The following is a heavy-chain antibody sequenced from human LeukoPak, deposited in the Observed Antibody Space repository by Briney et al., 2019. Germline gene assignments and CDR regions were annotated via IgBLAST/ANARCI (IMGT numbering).Heavy chain of an antibody. CDR1: GYTFTSYG. Sequence: GASVKVSCKASGYTFTSYGTSWVRQAPGQGLEWMGWISAYNGNTNYAQKLQGRVTMTTDTSTSTAYMELRSLRSDDTAVYYCARGRSYYGSGSYYNWFDPWGQGTLVTVSS. D-gene: IGHD3-10*01. J-gene: IGHJ5*02. V-gene: IGHV1-18*01. CDR3: ARGRSYYGSGSYYNWFDP. CDR2: ISAYNGNT.